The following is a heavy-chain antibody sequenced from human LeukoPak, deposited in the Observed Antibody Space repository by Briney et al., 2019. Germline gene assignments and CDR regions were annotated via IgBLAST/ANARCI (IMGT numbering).Heavy chain of an antibody. D-gene: IGHD3-16*01. CDR1: GFSFGTYA. J-gene: IGHJ4*02. Sequence: GGSLRLSCVASGFSFGTYAMSWVRQAAGRGLEWVSAISARGDRTYYADSVKGRFTISRDNSKNTLYVQMNSLRVEDTAAYFCVKEMSGYAYGDYWGQGALVTISS. CDR3: VKEMSGYAYGDY. CDR2: ISARGDRT. V-gene: IGHV3-23*01.